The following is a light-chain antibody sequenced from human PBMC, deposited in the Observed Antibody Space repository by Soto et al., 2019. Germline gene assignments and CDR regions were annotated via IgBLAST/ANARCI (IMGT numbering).Light chain of an antibody. V-gene: IGLV2-14*03. CDR2: DVN. CDR3: CSYSSSSTHV. J-gene: IGLJ1*01. CDR1: SSDVGGYNF. Sequence: QSALTQPASVSGSPGQSITISCTGTSSDVGGYNFVSWYQQHPGKVPKLMIFDVNRRPSGVSDRFSGSKSGNTASLTISGLQAEAEGDYYCCSYSSSSTHVFGSGTKVTVL.